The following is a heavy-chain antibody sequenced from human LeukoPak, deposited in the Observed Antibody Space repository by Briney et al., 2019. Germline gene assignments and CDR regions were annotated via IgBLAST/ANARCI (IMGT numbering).Heavy chain of an antibody. D-gene: IGHD3-22*01. Sequence: PGGSLRLSCAASGFTFSSNAMSCVRQVPGKGLEWILAISGSGSDTYYADSVKGRFTISRDNSKSTLYLQMNSLRAEDTAVYYCARDYYDSSGYYFDYWGQGTLVTVSS. CDR2: ISGSGSDT. J-gene: IGHJ4*02. CDR1: GFTFSSNA. V-gene: IGHV3-23*01. CDR3: ARDYYDSSGYYFDY.